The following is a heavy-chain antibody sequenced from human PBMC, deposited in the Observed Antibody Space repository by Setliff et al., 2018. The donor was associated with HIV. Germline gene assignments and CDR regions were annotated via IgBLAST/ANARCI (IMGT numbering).Heavy chain of an antibody. D-gene: IGHD4-17*01. J-gene: IGHJ4*02. CDR2: IDTNTGNP. Sequence: ASVKVSCKASGYTFTNYAMNWLRQAPGQGLEWMGWIDTNTGNPTYAQGFTGRFVFSLDTSVSTAFLQISTLKAEDTAVYYCARLSPYGDYLLLQYWGQGTQVTVSS. CDR3: ARLSPYGDYLLLQY. CDR1: GYTFTNYA. V-gene: IGHV7-4-1*02.